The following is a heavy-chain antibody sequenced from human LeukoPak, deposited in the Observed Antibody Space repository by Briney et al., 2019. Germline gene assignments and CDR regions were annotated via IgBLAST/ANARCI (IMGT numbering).Heavy chain of an antibody. CDR2: ISSSGSTI. CDR1: GFTFSDYY. J-gene: IGHJ6*03. V-gene: IGHV3-11*01. Sequence: PGGSLRLSCAASGFTFSDYYMSWIRQAPGKGLKWVSYISSSGSTIYYADSVKGRFTISRDNAKNSLYLQMNSLRAEDTAVYYCARDGRRYSYGSYYYYMDVWGKGTTVTVSS. D-gene: IGHD5-18*01. CDR3: ARDGRRYSYGSYYYYMDV.